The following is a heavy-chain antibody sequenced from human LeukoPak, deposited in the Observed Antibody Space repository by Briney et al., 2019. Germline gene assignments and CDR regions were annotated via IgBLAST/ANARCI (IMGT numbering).Heavy chain of an antibody. CDR2: IYPGDSDT. CDR3: ASSVSRYYYYGSGSYYNDAFDI. CDR1: GYSFTSYW. V-gene: IGHV5-51*01. Sequence: GESLKISCKGSGYSFTSYWIGWVRQMPGKGLEWMGIIYPGDSDTRYSPSFQGQVTISADKSISTAYLQWSSLKASDTAMYYCASSVSRYYYYGSGSYYNDAFDIWGQGTMVTVSS. J-gene: IGHJ3*02. D-gene: IGHD3-10*01.